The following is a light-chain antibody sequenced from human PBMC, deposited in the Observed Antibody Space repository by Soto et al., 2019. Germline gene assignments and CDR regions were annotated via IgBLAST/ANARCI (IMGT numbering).Light chain of an antibody. CDR2: GAS. J-gene: IGKJ1*01. Sequence: EIVMTQYPATLSVSPGERATLSCRASQSGSSNLAWYQQKPGQAPRLLVYGASTRATGIRARVSGSGSWTGFTLTIRSLQSEDFAVDYCQQYNNWPPRGTFGPGTKVEIK. CDR3: QQYNNWPPRGT. CDR1: QSGSSN. V-gene: IGKV3-15*01.